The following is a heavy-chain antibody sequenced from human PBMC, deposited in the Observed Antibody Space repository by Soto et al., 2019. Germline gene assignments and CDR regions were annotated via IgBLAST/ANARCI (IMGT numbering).Heavy chain of an antibody. Sequence: SETLSLTCTVSGDSMSSYYWNWIRQPAGKGLEWIGRISATGRTSYMSSLKSRITLSADTSKNQFSLNLKFVTAADTAVYFCARDQSGAADIWGQGTMVT. CDR2: ISATGRT. J-gene: IGHJ3*02. D-gene: IGHD7-27*01. V-gene: IGHV4-4*07. CDR1: GDSMSSYY. CDR3: ARDQSGAADI.